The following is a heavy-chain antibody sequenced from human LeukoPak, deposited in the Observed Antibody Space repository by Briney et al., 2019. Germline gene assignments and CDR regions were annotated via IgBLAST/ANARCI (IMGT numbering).Heavy chain of an antibody. Sequence: GGSLRLSCAASGFTFSNYWMHWVRQAPGKGLVCVSRINSDGSSTTSADSVKGRFTISRDNAKNTLYLQMNSLRAEDTAVYYCAKGGATVIDYWGQGTLVAVSS. J-gene: IGHJ4*02. V-gene: IGHV3-74*01. CDR3: AKGGATVIDY. D-gene: IGHD4-17*01. CDR2: INSDGSST. CDR1: GFTFSNYW.